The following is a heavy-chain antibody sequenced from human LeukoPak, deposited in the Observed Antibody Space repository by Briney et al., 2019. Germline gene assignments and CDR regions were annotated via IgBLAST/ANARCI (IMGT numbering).Heavy chain of an antibody. CDR3: ARDGPDYGDYINFDY. V-gene: IGHV1-18*01. D-gene: IGHD4-17*01. CDR1: GYTFSNYG. Sequence: ASVKVSCKASGYTFSNYGITWVRQAPGQGLDWMGWISAYNGKTNYAQKLQGRVTMTTDTSTNTAYMELRSLRSDDTAVYYCARDGPDYGDYINFDYWGQGTLVTVSS. J-gene: IGHJ4*02. CDR2: ISAYNGKT.